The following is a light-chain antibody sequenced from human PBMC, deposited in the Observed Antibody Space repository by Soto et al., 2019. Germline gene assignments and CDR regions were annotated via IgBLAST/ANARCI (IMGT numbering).Light chain of an antibody. CDR2: DVS. V-gene: IGKV3-20*01. CDR1: QSVPKNY. J-gene: IGKJ4*01. CDR3: QQYATAPLT. Sequence: EIVLTQSPGTLSLSPGEGATLSCRASQSVPKNYLGWYKQKTGQAPRLLIYDVSNRPTDVPDRCGGSGSETDFTLTISGLEPEDFAVYSCQQYATAPLTLGGGTKLESK.